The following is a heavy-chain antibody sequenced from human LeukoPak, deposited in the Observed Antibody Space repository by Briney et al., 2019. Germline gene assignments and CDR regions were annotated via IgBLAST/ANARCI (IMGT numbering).Heavy chain of an antibody. D-gene: IGHD5-12*01. Sequence: PGGSLRLSCAASGFTFSSYAMSGVRQAPGKGLEWVSAISGSGGSTYYADSVKGRFTISRDNSRNTLYLQMNSMTAEDTAVYYCAKGPVDGYWGQGTLVTVSS. V-gene: IGHV3-23*01. CDR2: ISGSGGST. J-gene: IGHJ4*02. CDR1: GFTFSSYA. CDR3: AKGPVDGY.